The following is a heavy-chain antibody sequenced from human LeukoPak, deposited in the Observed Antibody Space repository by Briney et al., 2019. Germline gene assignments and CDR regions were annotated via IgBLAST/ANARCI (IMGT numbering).Heavy chain of an antibody. CDR1: GGSISTYY. CDR3: ARDLMGIAYRGAFYY. Sequence: PSETLSLTCTVSGGSISTYYWSWIRQPPGKGLEWVSYISSSGSTIYYADSVKGRFTISRDNAKNSLYLQMNSLRAEDTAVYYCARDLMGIAYRGAFYYWGQGTLVTVSS. D-gene: IGHD6-13*01. CDR2: ISSSGSTI. J-gene: IGHJ4*02. V-gene: IGHV3-11*01.